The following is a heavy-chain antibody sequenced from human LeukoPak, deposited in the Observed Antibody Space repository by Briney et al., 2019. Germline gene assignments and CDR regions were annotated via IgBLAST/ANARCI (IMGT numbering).Heavy chain of an antibody. Sequence: GESLKISCKGSGYSFTSYWIGWVRQMPGKGLEWMGIIYPGDSDTRYSPSFQGQVTISADKSISTAYLQWSSLKASDTAMYYCARLGVRYFDWFDWFDPWGQGTLVTVSS. CDR2: IYPGDSDT. CDR3: ARLGVRYFDWFDWFDP. D-gene: IGHD3-9*01. V-gene: IGHV5-51*01. J-gene: IGHJ5*02. CDR1: GYSFTSYW.